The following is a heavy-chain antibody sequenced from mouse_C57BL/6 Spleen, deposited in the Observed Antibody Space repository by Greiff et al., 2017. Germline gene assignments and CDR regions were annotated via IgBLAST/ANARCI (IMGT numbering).Heavy chain of an antibody. CDR1: GFSFNTYA. CDR2: IRSKSNNYAT. V-gene: IGHV10-1*01. Sequence: EVKLMESGGGLVQPKGSLKLSCAASGFSFNTYAMNWVRQAPGKGLEWVARIRSKSNNYATYYADSVKDRFTISRDDSESMLYLQMNNLKTEDTAMYYCVRHQGGYFDVWGTGTTVTVSS. J-gene: IGHJ1*03. CDR3: VRHQGGYFDV.